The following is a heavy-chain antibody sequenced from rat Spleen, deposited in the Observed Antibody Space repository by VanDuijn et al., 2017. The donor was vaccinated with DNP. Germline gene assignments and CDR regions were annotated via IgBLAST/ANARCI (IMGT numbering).Heavy chain of an antibody. CDR2: ISYSGGT. CDR3: ARWTRYFDN. V-gene: IGHV3-1*01. J-gene: IGHJ2*01. D-gene: IGHD1-7*01. CDR1: GYSITSNY. Sequence: EVQLQESGSGLVKPSQSLSLTCSVTGYSITSNYWGWIRKFPGDKMEYIGHISYSGGTNYNPSFKSRISITRDTSKNHFFLHLNSVTSEDTGTYYCARWTRYFDNWGQGVMVTVSS.